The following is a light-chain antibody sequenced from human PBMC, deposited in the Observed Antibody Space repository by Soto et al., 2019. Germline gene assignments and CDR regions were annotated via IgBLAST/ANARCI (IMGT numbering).Light chain of an antibody. CDR3: SSYAGINNLGV. J-gene: IGLJ1*01. CDR2: EVN. V-gene: IGLV2-8*01. CDR1: SSDVGGYKY. Sequence: QSALTQPPSAYGSPVQAFTISCTGTSSDVGGYKYVSWYQQHPGKAPQHMIFEVNKRPSGVPDRFSGSKSGNTASLTGSGLQAEDEADYYCSSYAGINNLGVFGTGTKLTVL.